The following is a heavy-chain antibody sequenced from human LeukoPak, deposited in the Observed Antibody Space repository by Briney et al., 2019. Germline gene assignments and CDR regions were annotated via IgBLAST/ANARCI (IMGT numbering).Heavy chain of an antibody. CDR1: GFTFSSYA. CDR2: ISGSGGST. D-gene: IGHD3-22*01. Sequence: GGSLRLSCAASGFTFSSYAMSWVRQAPGKGLEWVSAISGSGGSTYYADSVKGWFTISRDNSKNTLYLQMNSLRAEDTAVYYCARDRLSSHYYDSSGYYQDWGQGTLVTVSS. V-gene: IGHV3-23*01. CDR3: ARDRLSSHYYDSSGYYQD. J-gene: IGHJ4*02.